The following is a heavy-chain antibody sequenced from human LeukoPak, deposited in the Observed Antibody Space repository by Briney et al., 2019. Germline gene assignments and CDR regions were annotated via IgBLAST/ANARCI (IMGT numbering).Heavy chain of an antibody. J-gene: IGHJ4*02. CDR3: AKDLGYCSSTTCYGFDY. V-gene: IGHV3-23*01. CDR2: ISGGGATT. Sequence: PGGSLRLSCAASGFTFSTYSMNWVRQAPGKGLEWLSSISGGGATTYYADSVKGLFTISRDNSKSTLYLQMNSLRAEDTAFYYCAKDLGYCSSTTCYGFDYWGQGTLVTVSS. D-gene: IGHD2-2*01. CDR1: GFTFSTYS.